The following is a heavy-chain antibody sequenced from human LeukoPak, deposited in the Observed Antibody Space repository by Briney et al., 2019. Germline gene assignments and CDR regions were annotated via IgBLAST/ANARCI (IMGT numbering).Heavy chain of an antibody. V-gene: IGHV4-38-2*02. CDR2: IYHSGST. D-gene: IGHD3-22*01. Sequence: SETLSLTCIVSGYSINSGYHWGWIRPPPGKGLEWIGSIYHSGSTYYNPSLKSRVTISIDTSKNQFSLKLSSVTAADTAVYCCARHYLYDTSGDGTYYFDYWGQGTLVTVSS. CDR3: ARHYLYDTSGDGTYYFDY. J-gene: IGHJ4*02. CDR1: GYSINSGYH.